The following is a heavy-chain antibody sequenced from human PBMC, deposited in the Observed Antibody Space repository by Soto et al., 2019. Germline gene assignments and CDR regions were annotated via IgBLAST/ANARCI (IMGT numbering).Heavy chain of an antibody. CDR1: GFTFNNYG. J-gene: IGHJ4*02. D-gene: IGHD4-17*01. CDR2: ISYDGSNK. Sequence: SCVGSGFTFNNYGIHWVRQAPGKGLEWVAVISYDGSNKYYADSVKGRFTISRDNSKNTLYLQMNSLRAEDTAVYYCAKGRDYGDNYYFDYWGQGTLVTVSS. CDR3: AKGRDYGDNYYFDY. V-gene: IGHV3-30*18.